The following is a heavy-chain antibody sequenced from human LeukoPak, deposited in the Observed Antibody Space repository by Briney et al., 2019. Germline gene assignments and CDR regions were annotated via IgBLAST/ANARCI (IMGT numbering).Heavy chain of an antibody. D-gene: IGHD3-22*01. CDR3: ARKYYYDSSGYDY. CDR2: IKQDGSEK. Sequence: GGSLRLSCAASGFTFSSYWMSWVRQAPGKGLEWVANIKQDGSEKYYVDSVKGRFTISRDNAKNSLYLQMNSLRAEDTAVYYCARKYYYDSSGYDYWGQGTLVTVSS. J-gene: IGHJ4*02. CDR1: GFTFSSYW. V-gene: IGHV3-7*01.